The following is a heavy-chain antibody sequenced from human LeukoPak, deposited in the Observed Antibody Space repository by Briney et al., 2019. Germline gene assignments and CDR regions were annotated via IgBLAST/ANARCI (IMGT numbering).Heavy chain of an antibody. V-gene: IGHV3-9*01. CDR3: AKDPLAAAGGRAFDY. Sequence: PGGSLRLSCAASGFTFDDYAMHWVRQAPGKGLEWVSGISWNSGSIGYADSVKGRFTISRDNAKNSLYLQMNSLRAEDTAVYYCAKDPLAAAGGRAFDYWGQGTLVTVSS. J-gene: IGHJ4*02. D-gene: IGHD6-13*01. CDR2: ISWNSGSI. CDR1: GFTFDDYA.